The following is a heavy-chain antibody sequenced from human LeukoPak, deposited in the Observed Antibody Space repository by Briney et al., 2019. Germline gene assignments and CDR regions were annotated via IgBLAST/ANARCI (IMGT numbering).Heavy chain of an antibody. D-gene: IGHD4-17*01. Sequence: SETLSPTCTVSGGSISSSYWSWIRQPPGKGLEWIGYIDYSGNTNYNPSLKSRVTISVERSKNQFSLKLSSVTAADTAVYYCARATSYGDYVDYWGQGTLVTVSS. CDR2: IDYSGNT. V-gene: IGHV4-59*08. CDR1: GGSISSSY. CDR3: ARATSYGDYVDY. J-gene: IGHJ4*02.